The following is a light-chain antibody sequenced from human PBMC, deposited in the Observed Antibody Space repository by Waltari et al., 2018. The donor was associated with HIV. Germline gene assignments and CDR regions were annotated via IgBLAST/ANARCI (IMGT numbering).Light chain of an antibody. Sequence: ALQMTQSPSSLSASVGDRVTITCRASQGIRNDLGWYQQKPGKPPKLLIYAASSLQSGVPSRFSGSGSGTDFTFTISSLQPEDFATYYCLQDYNYPRTFGQGTKVEIK. J-gene: IGKJ1*01. CDR2: AAS. V-gene: IGKV1-6*01. CDR3: LQDYNYPRT. CDR1: QGIRND.